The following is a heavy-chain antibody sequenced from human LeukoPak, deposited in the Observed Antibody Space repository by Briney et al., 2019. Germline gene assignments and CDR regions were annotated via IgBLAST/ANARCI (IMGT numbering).Heavy chain of an antibody. CDR2: IYSGGST. J-gene: IGHJ3*02. CDR1: GFTVSSNY. Sequence: GGSLRLSCAASGFTVSSNYMSWVRQAPGKGLEWVSVIYSGGSTYYADSVKGRFTISRDNSKNTLYLQMNSLRAEDTAVYYCAKDLGHYDSSGYHSLDAFDIWGQGTMVTVSS. CDR3: AKDLGHYDSSGYHSLDAFDI. D-gene: IGHD3-22*01. V-gene: IGHV3-66*01.